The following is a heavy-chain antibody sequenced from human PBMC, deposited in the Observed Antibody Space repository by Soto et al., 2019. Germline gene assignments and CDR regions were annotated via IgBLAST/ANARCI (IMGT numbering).Heavy chain of an antibody. CDR3: ARQTGILRYFDWLPFDY. V-gene: IGHV1-69*12. CDR2: IIPIFGTA. J-gene: IGHJ4*02. Sequence: QVQLVQSGAEVKKPGSSVKVSCKASGGTFSSYAISWVRQAPGQGLEWMGRIIPIFGTANYAQKFQGRVTITADESTSTAYMELSSLRSEDTAVYYCARQTGILRYFDWLPFDYWGQGTLVTVSS. CDR1: GGTFSSYA. D-gene: IGHD3-9*01.